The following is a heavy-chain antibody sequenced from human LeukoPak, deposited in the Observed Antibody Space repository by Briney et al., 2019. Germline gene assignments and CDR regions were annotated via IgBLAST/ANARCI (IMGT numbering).Heavy chain of an antibody. D-gene: IGHD2-15*01. J-gene: IGHJ4*02. CDR2: IRNDGSNK. Sequence: PGGSLRLSCAASGFTFSSYGMHWVRQAPGKGLEWVAFIRNDGSNKYYADSVKGRLTISRDNSKNTLYLQMNSLRAEDTAVYYCAKLSSRAEVFDYWGQGTLVTVSS. CDR3: AKLSSRAEVFDY. V-gene: IGHV3-30*02. CDR1: GFTFSSYG.